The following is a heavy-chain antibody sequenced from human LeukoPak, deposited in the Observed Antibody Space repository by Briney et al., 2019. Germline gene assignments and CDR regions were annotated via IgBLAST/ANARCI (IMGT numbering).Heavy chain of an antibody. D-gene: IGHD4-23*01. V-gene: IGHV3-21*01. J-gene: IGHJ4*02. CDR2: ISSSSSYI. CDR3: AREEYGGNSFDY. CDR1: GFTFSSYS. Sequence: GSLRLSCAASGFTFSSYSMDWVRQAPGKGLEWVSSISSSSSYIYYADSVKGRFTISRDNAKNSLYLQMNSLRAEDTAVYYCAREEYGGNSFDYWGQGTLVTVSS.